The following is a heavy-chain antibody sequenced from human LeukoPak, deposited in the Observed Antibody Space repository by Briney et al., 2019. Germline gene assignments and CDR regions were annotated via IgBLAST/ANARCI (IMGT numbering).Heavy chain of an antibody. CDR1: GYSFTSYW. CDR3: ARRRDLYSGSYFPFDY. V-gene: IGHV5-51*01. J-gene: IGHJ4*02. CDR2: IYPGDSDA. D-gene: IGHD1-26*01. Sequence: GESLKISCKGSGYSFTSYWIGWVRQIPEKGLKWMGIIYPGDSDARYSPSFQGQVTISADKSISTAYLQLSSLKASDTAMYYCARRRDLYSGSYFPFDYWGQGTLVTVSS.